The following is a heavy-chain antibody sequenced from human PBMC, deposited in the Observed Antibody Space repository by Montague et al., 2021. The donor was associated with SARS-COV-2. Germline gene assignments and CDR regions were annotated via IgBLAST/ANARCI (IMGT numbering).Heavy chain of an antibody. CDR2: IYYSGST. J-gene: IGHJ4*02. V-gene: IGHV4-59*01. Sequence: SETLSLTCTVSGGYISSYYWSWIRQPPGKGLEWIGYIYYSGSTNYNPSLKSRVTISVDTSKNQFSLKLSSVTAADTAVYYCARDTEGYISSWYHDYWGQGTLVTVSS. D-gene: IGHD6-13*01. CDR3: ARDTEGYISSWYHDY. CDR1: GGYISSYY.